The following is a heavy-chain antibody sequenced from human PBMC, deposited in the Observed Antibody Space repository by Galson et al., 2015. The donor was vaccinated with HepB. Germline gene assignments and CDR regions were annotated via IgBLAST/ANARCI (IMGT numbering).Heavy chain of an antibody. J-gene: IGHJ5*02. Sequence: QSGAEVKKPGESLSISCKASGYSFTSHWISWARQMPGKGLEWMGRIDPTDSYTNYSPSFQGHVTMSADKSISTAYLHLSSLKASDTAMYYCARHAGFPSALGHWGQGTLVSVSS. CDR1: GYSFTSHW. CDR2: IDPTDSYT. V-gene: IGHV5-10-1*01. CDR3: ARHAGFPSALGH. D-gene: IGHD2-2*01.